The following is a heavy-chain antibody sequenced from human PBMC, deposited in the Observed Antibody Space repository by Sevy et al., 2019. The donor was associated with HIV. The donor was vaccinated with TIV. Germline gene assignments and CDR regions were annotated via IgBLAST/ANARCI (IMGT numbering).Heavy chain of an antibody. CDR1: GFSFKIHY. D-gene: IGHD2-21*02. J-gene: IGHJ4*02. Sequence: GGSLRLSCVVSGFSFKIHYMHWVRQVPGEGLVWVSRVNSDGWITTYADSVKGRFTISRDNAKNTVYLQMTSLRVDDTAVYYCARGSAGRSTAWGRGTLVTVSS. CDR2: VNSDGWIT. CDR3: ARGSAGRSTA. V-gene: IGHV3-74*01.